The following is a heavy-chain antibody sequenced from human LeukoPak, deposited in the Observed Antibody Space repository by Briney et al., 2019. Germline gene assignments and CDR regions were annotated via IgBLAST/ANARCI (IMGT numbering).Heavy chain of an antibody. CDR2: ISGSGSRS. J-gene: IGHJ6*03. D-gene: IGHD3-3*01. V-gene: IGHV3-23*01. Sequence: SGGSLRLSCATSGFTFRNYALRWVRQAPGKGLTWVSGISGSGSRSYYVDSVKGRFTISRDSGNNTLYLEMNSLRAEDSATYYCAKDIGAYRFYYMDVWGTGTTVIVSS. CDR3: AKDIGAYRFYYMDV. CDR1: GFTFRNYA.